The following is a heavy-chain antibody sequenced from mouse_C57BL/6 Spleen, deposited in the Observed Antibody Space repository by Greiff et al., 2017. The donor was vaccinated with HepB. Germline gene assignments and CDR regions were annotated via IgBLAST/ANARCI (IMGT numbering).Heavy chain of an antibody. V-gene: IGHV1-19*01. Sequence: VQLKESGPVLVKPGASVKMSCKASGYTFTDYYMNWVKQSHGKSLEWIGVINPYNGGTSYNQKFKGKATLTVDKSSSTAYMELNSLTSEDSAVYYCARGYGSSYYFDYWGQGTTLTVSS. CDR3: ARGYGSSYYFDY. CDR2: INPYNGGT. J-gene: IGHJ2*01. CDR1: GYTFTDYY. D-gene: IGHD1-1*01.